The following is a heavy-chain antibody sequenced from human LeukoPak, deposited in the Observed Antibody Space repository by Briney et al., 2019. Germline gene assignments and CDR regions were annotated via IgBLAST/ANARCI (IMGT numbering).Heavy chain of an antibody. Sequence: QPGGSLRLSCAASGFTFSSYSMNWVRQAPGKGLEWVSYISSSSSTIYYADSVKGRFTISRDNAKNSLYLQMNSLRAEDTAVYYCARTVFCTETSCYPDYGMDVWGQGTTVTVSS. CDR3: ARTVFCTETSCYPDYGMDV. CDR1: GFTFSSYS. D-gene: IGHD2-2*01. V-gene: IGHV3-48*04. J-gene: IGHJ6*02. CDR2: ISSSSSTI.